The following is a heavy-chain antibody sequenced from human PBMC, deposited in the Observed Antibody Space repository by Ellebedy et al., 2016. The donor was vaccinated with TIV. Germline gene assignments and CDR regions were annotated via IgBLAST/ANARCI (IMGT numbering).Heavy chain of an antibody. Sequence: MPSETLSLTCAVYGGSFSGYYWSWIRQPPGKGLKWIGYIYYSGSTNYNPSLKSRVTISVDTSKNQFSLKLSSVTAADTAVYYCARQGGSYSTQYYFDYWGQGTLVTVSS. CDR2: IYYSGST. V-gene: IGHV4-59*08. J-gene: IGHJ4*02. CDR1: GGSFSGYY. D-gene: IGHD1-26*01. CDR3: ARQGGSYSTQYYFDY.